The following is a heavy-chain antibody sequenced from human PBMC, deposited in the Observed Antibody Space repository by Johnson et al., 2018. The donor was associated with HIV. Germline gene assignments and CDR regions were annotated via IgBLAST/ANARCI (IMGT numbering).Heavy chain of an antibody. Sequence: VQLVESGGGVVQPGRSLRLSCAASGFTFSSYAMHWVRQAPGKGLEWVAVISYDGSDKYYADSVKGRFTIYRDTAKNSLYLQMNSLRDVDTAVYYCARDGRGLDAFDIWGQGTMVTVSS. CDR3: ARDGRGLDAFDI. CDR1: GFTFSSYA. V-gene: IGHV3-30*04. CDR2: ISYDGSDK. D-gene: IGHD3/OR15-3a*01. J-gene: IGHJ3*02.